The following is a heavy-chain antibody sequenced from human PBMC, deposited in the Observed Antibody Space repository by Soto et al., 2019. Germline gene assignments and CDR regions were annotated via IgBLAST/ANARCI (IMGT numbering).Heavy chain of an antibody. Sequence: ASVKVSCKTSGYPFTDYFIHWVRQAPGQGLEWMGIISLYHHSTSYAQKFQGRLTVTADTSTTTVCMDLSSLTSEDSAVYWCARELYSCGGDCPYYMDYWGQGTLVTVSS. V-gene: IGHV1-46*01. CDR1: GYPFTDYF. D-gene: IGHD2-21*02. CDR3: ARELYSCGGDCPYYMDY. CDR2: ISLYHHST. J-gene: IGHJ4*02.